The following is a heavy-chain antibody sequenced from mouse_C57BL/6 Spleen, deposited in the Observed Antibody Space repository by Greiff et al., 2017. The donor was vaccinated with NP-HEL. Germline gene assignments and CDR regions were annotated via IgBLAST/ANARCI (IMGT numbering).Heavy chain of an antibody. V-gene: IGHV14-1*01. J-gene: IGHJ4*01. CDR3: TTRRYDYGDAMDY. D-gene: IGHD2-4*01. CDR2: IEPEDGDT. Sequence: VQLKQSGAELVRPGASVKLSCTASGFNIKDYYMHWVKQRPEQGLEWIGRIEPEDGDTEYAPKFQGTATMTADTSSNTAYLQLSSLTSEDTAVYYCTTRRYDYGDAMDYWGQGTSVTVSS. CDR1: GFNIKDYY.